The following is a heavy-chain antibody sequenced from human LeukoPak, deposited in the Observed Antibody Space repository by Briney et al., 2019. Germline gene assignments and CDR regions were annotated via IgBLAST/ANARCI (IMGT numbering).Heavy chain of an antibody. Sequence: SETLSLTCTVSGGSISSYYWNWIRQPPGKGLEWIGYIYYSGATNYNPSLKSRVTISVDTSKNQFSLKLSSVTAADTAVYYCARGVYIAAAQYGYWGQGTLVTVSS. J-gene: IGHJ4*02. CDR1: GGSISSYY. CDR3: ARGVYIAAAQYGY. D-gene: IGHD6-13*01. V-gene: IGHV4-59*01. CDR2: IYYSGAT.